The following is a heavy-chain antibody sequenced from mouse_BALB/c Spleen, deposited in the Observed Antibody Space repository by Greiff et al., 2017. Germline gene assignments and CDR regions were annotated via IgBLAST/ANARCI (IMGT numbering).Heavy chain of an antibody. J-gene: IGHJ4*01. V-gene: IGHV5-12-2*01. Sequence: EVKVVESGGGLVQPGGSLKLSCAASGFTFSSYTMSWVRQTPEKRLEWVAYISNGGGSTYYPDTVKGRFTISRDNAKNTLYLQMSSLKSEDTAMYYCARRGSSMDYWGQGTSVTVSS. CDR1: GFTFSSYT. CDR2: ISNGGGST. CDR3: ARRGSSMDY.